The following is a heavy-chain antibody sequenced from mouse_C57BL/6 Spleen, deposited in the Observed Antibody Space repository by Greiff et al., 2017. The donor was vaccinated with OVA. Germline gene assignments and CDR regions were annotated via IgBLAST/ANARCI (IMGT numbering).Heavy chain of an antibody. CDR2: ISSGGDYI. CDR1: GFTFSSYA. Sequence: EVMLVESGEGLVKPGGSLKLSCAASGFTFSSYAMSWVRQTPEKRLEWVAYISSGGDYIYYADTVKGRFTISRDNARNTLYLQMSSLKSEDTAMYYCTRAGYYYGSSHFDYWGQGTTLTVSS. V-gene: IGHV5-9-1*02. CDR3: TRAGYYYGSSHFDY. D-gene: IGHD1-1*01. J-gene: IGHJ2*01.